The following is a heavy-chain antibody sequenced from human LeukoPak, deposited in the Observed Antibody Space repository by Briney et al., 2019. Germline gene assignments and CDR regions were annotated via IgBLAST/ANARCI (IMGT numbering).Heavy chain of an antibody. CDR2: IKQDGSEK. CDR3: ARDVSATGEAFDY. J-gene: IGHJ4*02. CDR1: GFTFNTFN. D-gene: IGHD3-10*01. Sequence: SGGSLRLSCAASGFTFNTFNMNWVRQAPGKGLEWVANIKQDGSEKYYVDSVKGRFTISRDNAKNSLYLQMNSLRAEDTAVYYCARDVSATGEAFDYWGQGTLVTVSS. V-gene: IGHV3-7*01.